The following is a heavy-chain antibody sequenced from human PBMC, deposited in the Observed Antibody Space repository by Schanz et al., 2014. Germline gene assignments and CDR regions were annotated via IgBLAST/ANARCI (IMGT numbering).Heavy chain of an antibody. Sequence: QVQLVESGGGVVQPGKSLRLSCAASGFTFSSYSMHWVRQAPGKGLEWVAAITTAGTKMYYADSVRGRFTVSRDNSKNTLYLQLNSLRAEDTAVYYCARDFHGYGPHLDYWGQGSLVTVSS. J-gene: IGHJ4*02. CDR1: GFTFSSYS. D-gene: IGHD5-12*01. V-gene: IGHV3-30-3*01. CDR3: ARDFHGYGPHLDY. CDR2: ITTAGTKM.